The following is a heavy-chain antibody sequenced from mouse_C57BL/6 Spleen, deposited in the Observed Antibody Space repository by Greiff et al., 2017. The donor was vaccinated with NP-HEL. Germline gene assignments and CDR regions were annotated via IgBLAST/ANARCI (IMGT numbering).Heavy chain of an antibody. V-gene: IGHV5-9*01. J-gene: IGHJ4*01. CDR3: ARHDGYYVEDAMDY. CDR2: ISGGGGNT. Sequence: EVQLVESGGGLVKPGGSLKLSCAASGFTFSSYTMSWVRQTPEKRLEWVATISGGGGNTYYPDSVKGRFTISRDNAKNTLYLQMSSLRSEDTALYYCARHDGYYVEDAMDYWGQGTSVTVSS. D-gene: IGHD2-3*01. CDR1: GFTFSSYT.